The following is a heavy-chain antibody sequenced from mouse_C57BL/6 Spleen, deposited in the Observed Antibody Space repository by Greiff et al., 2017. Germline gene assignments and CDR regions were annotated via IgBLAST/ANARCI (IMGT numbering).Heavy chain of an antibody. CDR3: DSTDLGEGMAY. J-gene: IGHJ3*01. D-gene: IGHD4-1*01. CDR2: IYPGRGNT. CDR1: GYSFTSYY. V-gene: IGHV1-66*01. Sequence: QVQLQQSGPELVKPGASVKISCKASGYSFTSYYIHWVKQRPGQGLEWIGWIYPGRGNTKYNEKFKGKATLTADTSSSTAYMQLSSLTSEDSEVYYCDSTDLGEGMAYWGQGTLVTVSA.